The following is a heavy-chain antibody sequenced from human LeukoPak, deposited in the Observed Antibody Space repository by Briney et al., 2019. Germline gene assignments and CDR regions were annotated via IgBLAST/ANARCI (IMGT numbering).Heavy chain of an antibody. Sequence: GGSLRLSCAASGFAFSSYTMSWVRQAPGKGLEWVSTITTSDGNTYYADSVKGRFTVSRDNSKNTLFLQMNSLRAGDTAVYYCAKDGGLWVSAHWGDSWGRGTLVTVSS. CDR1: GFAFSSYT. J-gene: IGHJ4*02. CDR3: AKDGGLWVSAHWGDS. V-gene: IGHV3-23*01. CDR2: ITTSDGNT. D-gene: IGHD7-27*01.